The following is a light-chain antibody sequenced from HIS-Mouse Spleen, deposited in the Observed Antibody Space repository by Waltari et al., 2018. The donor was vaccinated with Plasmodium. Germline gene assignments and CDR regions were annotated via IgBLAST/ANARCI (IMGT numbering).Light chain of an antibody. V-gene: IGLV2-11*01. J-gene: IGLJ2*01. Sequence: QSALTQPRSVSGSPGQSVTISCTGTSSDVGGYNYVSWYQQHPGKAPKLMIYDVSKRPSGVPDRVSGSKSGNTASLTISGLQAEDEADYSCCSYAGSYTLVFGGGTKLTVL. CDR2: DVS. CDR3: CSYAGSYTLV. CDR1: SSDVGGYNY.